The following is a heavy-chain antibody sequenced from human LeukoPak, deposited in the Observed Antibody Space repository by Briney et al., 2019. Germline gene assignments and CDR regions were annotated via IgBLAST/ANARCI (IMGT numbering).Heavy chain of an antibody. J-gene: IGHJ4*02. CDR3: ARGKAGVDY. V-gene: IGHV1-69*04. Sequence: SVKVSCKASGGTFSSYAISWVRQAPGQGLEWMGRIIPILGIANYAQKFQGRVTMTRDTSTSTAYMELRSLRSDDTAVYYCARGKAGVDYWGQGTLVTVSS. CDR1: GGTFSSYA. D-gene: IGHD1-26*01. CDR2: IIPILGIA.